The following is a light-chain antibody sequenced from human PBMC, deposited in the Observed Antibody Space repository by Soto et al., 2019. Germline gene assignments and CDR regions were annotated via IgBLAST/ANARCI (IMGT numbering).Light chain of an antibody. V-gene: IGKV1-5*03. CDR3: QQYNSYPWT. Sequence: DIQMTQSPSTLSASVGDRVTITCRASQSINSWLAWYQQKPGKAPKLLIYKASSLESGVPSRFSGSGSGTEFTLTISSLQPDDFATYYCQQYNSYPWTFGQGTKVENK. CDR2: KAS. CDR1: QSINSW. J-gene: IGKJ1*01.